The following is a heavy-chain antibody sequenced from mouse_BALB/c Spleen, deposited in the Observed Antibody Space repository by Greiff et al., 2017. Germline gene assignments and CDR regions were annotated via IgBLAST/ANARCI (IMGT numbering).Heavy chain of an antibody. V-gene: IGHV1-69*02. CDR1: GYTFTSYW. D-gene: IGHD2-10*02. CDR2: IYPSDSYT. Sequence: QVQLQQPGAELVRPGASVKLSCKASGYTFTSYWINWVKQRPGQGLEWIGNIYPSDSYTNYNQKFKDKATLTVDKSSSTAYMQLSSPTSEDSAVYYCTREGYGNPPYAMDYWGQGTSGTVSS. CDR3: TREGYGNPPYAMDY. J-gene: IGHJ4*01.